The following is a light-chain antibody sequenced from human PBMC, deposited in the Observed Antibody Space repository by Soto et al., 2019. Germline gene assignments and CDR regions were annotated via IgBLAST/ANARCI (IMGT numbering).Light chain of an antibody. J-gene: IGKJ4*01. CDR1: QSVSSSN. V-gene: IGKV3-20*01. CDR2: AAS. Sequence: EIVLTQSPGTLSLSPGERATLSCRASQSVSSSNLAWYQQKPGQAPRLLIYAASSRATGIPDRFSGSGSGTDFTLTISRLEPEDFAVYYCQIFGGSLTFGGGTK. CDR3: QIFGGSLT.